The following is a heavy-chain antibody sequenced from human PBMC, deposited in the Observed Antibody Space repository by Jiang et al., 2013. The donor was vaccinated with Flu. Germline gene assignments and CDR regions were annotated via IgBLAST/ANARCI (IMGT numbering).Heavy chain of an antibody. CDR1: GFTFSSYG. J-gene: IGHJ6*02. Sequence: LVEVWGRRGPAWEVLRLSCAASGFTFSSYGIHWVRQAPGKGLEWVAVISYDGSNEYYADSVKGRFTISRDNSKNTLYLQMNSLRAEDTAVYYCAKDLVVTGYYYGMDVWGQGTTVTVSS. CDR2: ISYDGSNE. CDR3: AKDLVVTGYYYGMDV. V-gene: IGHV3-30*18. D-gene: IGHD6-6*01.